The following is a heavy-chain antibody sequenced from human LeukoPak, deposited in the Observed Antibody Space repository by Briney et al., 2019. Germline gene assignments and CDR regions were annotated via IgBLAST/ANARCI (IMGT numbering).Heavy chain of an antibody. CDR1: GFTFSSYS. J-gene: IGHJ4*02. Sequence: GGSLRLSCAASGFTFSSYSMNWVRQAPGKGLEWVSSISSSSSYIYYADSVKGRFTISRDNAKNSLYLQMNSLRAEDTAVYYCARSLVDCSSISCYNDRDDYWGQGTLVTVSS. V-gene: IGHV3-21*01. CDR3: ARSLVDCSSISCYNDRDDY. CDR2: ISSSSSYI. D-gene: IGHD2-2*02.